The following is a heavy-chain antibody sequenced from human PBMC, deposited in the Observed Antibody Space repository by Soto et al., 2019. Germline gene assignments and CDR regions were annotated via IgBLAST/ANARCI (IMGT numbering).Heavy chain of an antibody. CDR2: ISSSGNTI. D-gene: IGHD6-19*01. V-gene: IGHV3-11*01. Sequence: GGSLRLSCAASGFTFRDYYMHWIRQAPGKGLEWVSYISSSGNTIYYADSVKGRFTISRDNAKNSLYLQMNSLRAEDTAVYYCGRDIGSAYYDYWGQGTLVTVSS. J-gene: IGHJ4*02. CDR3: GRDIGSAYYDY. CDR1: GFTFRDYY.